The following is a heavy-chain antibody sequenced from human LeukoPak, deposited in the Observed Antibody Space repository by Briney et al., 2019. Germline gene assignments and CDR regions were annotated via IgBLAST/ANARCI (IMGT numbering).Heavy chain of an antibody. Sequence: ASVKVSCKASGYTFTSYDINWVRQATGQGLEWMGWMNPNSGNTGYAQKFQGRVTMTRNTSISTAYMELSSLRSEDTAVYYCARAGGIVGSGYYYEYYFDYWGQGTLVTVSS. CDR1: GYTFTSYD. CDR2: MNPNSGNT. V-gene: IGHV1-8*01. CDR3: ARAGGIVGSGYYYEYYFDY. J-gene: IGHJ4*02. D-gene: IGHD3-22*01.